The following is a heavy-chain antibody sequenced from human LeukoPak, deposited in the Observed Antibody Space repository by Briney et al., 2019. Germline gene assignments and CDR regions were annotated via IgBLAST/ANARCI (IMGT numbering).Heavy chain of an antibody. D-gene: IGHD3-22*01. Sequence: GASVKVSCKASGYTFTSYDINWVRQAKGQGLEWMGWMNPNSDNTGYAQKFQGRVTMTRNTSISTAYMELSSLRSEDTAVYYCARGNTNYYDSTDYWGQGTLVTVSS. CDR2: MNPNSDNT. CDR1: GYTFTSYD. J-gene: IGHJ4*02. V-gene: IGHV1-8*01. CDR3: ARGNTNYYDSTDY.